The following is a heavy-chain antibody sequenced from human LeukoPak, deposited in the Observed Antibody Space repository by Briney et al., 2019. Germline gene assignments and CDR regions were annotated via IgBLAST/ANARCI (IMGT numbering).Heavy chain of an antibody. J-gene: IGHJ4*02. Sequence: SETLSLTCAVYGGSFSSYYWGWIRQPPGKGLEWIGSIYYSGSTYYNPSLKSRVTISVDTSKNQFSLKLSSVTAADTAVYYCARDLNFWGGYHPFDYWGQGTLVTVSS. CDR2: IYYSGST. CDR1: GGSFSSYY. D-gene: IGHD3-3*01. CDR3: ARDLNFWGGYHPFDY. V-gene: IGHV4-39*07.